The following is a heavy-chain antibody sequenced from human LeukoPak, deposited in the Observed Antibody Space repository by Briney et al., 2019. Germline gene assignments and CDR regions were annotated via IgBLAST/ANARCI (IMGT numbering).Heavy chain of an antibody. CDR3: AGSLGYCTSNVCYLKY. Sequence: ASVTVSCKASGYTFTSYYMHWVRQAPGQGLEWMGIINPSGGSTSYAQKFQGRVTMTRDMSTSTVYMELSSLRSDDTAVYYCAGSLGYCTSNVCYLKYWGQGTLVTVSS. V-gene: IGHV1-46*01. J-gene: IGHJ4*02. D-gene: IGHD2-8*01. CDR2: INPSGGST. CDR1: GYTFTSYY.